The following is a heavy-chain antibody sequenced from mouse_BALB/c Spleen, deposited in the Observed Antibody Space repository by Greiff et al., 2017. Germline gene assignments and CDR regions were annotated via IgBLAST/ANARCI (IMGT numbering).Heavy chain of an antibody. CDR3: ARQNDYGEGGYAMDY. J-gene: IGHJ4*01. D-gene: IGHD2-4*01. V-gene: IGHV5-6*01. CDR2: ISSGGSYT. CDR1: GFTFSSYG. Sequence: EVQLVESGGDLVKPGGSLKLSCAASGFTFSSYGMSWVRQTPDKRLEWVATISSGGSYTYYPDSVKGRFPISRDNAKNTLYLQMSSLKSEDTAMYYCARQNDYGEGGYAMDYWGQGTSVTVSS.